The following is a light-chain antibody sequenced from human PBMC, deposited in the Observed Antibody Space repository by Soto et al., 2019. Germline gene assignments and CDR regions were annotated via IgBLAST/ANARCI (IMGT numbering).Light chain of an antibody. CDR3: QQLTDWPPQWT. Sequence: DIVLTHSPGTLSVSPLDIVTLSFRAIQSVDINLAWYQQRAGQAPRLLVYGASTKATDMPGRFSGSGSGTEFTLSISSLQSEDFAVYYCQQLTDWPPQWTFGQGTKVDIK. CDR2: GAS. J-gene: IGKJ1*01. V-gene: IGKV3-15*01. CDR1: QSVDIN.